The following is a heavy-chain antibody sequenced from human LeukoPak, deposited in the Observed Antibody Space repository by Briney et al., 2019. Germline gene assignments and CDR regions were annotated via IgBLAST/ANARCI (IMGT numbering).Heavy chain of an antibody. CDR1: GFTFSNYW. D-gene: IGHD2-15*01. CDR2: IKEDGSEE. Sequence: GGSLRLSCAASGFTFSNYWMSWVRQAPGKGLEWVANIKEDGSEEDYVDSVKGRFTISRDNAKNSLYLQMNSLRAEDTAVYYCAKCSGGNCYHSDDHWGQGTLVTVSP. CDR3: AKCSGGNCYHSDDH. V-gene: IGHV3-7*02. J-gene: IGHJ5*02.